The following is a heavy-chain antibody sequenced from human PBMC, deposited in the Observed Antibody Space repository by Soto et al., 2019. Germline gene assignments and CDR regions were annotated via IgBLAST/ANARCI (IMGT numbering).Heavy chain of an antibody. V-gene: IGHV3-64D*06. Sequence: SCKASGYTFTRYAMHWVRQAPGKGLEYVSSISTNGGSTHYAGSVKGRFTISRDNSKNTQYLQMSSLRADDTAVYYCVKGEYYYDSSGYYPFDYWGQGTLVTVSS. CDR2: ISTNGGST. CDR1: GYTFTRYA. J-gene: IGHJ4*02. D-gene: IGHD3-22*01. CDR3: VKGEYYYDSSGYYPFDY.